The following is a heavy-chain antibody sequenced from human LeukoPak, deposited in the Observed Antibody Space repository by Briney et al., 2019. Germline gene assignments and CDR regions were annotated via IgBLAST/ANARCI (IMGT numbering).Heavy chain of an antibody. CDR2: IYTSGST. CDR1: GGSISSYY. D-gene: IGHD5-12*01. J-gene: IGHJ4*02. V-gene: IGHV4-4*07. CDR3: ARLTGYDWESSYDY. Sequence: PSETLSLTCTVSGGSISSYYWSWIRQPAGKGLEWIGRIYTSGSTNYNPSLKSRVTMSVDTSKNQFSLKLSLVTAADTAVYYCARLTGYDWESSYDYWGQGTLVTVSS.